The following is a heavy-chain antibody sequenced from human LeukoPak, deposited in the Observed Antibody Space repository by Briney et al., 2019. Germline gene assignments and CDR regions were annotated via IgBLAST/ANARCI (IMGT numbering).Heavy chain of an antibody. CDR3: ARLERGSFYVHFDY. V-gene: IGHV4-59*08. Sequence: SETLSLTCTVSGVSISSYYWTWIRQPPGKGLEWIGYIYYSGSTNYNPSLKSRVTISVDTSKSKFSLRLSSVTAADTAVYYCARLERGSFYVHFDYWGQGSLVTVSS. J-gene: IGHJ4*02. D-gene: IGHD1-26*01. CDR1: GVSISSYY. CDR2: IYYSGST.